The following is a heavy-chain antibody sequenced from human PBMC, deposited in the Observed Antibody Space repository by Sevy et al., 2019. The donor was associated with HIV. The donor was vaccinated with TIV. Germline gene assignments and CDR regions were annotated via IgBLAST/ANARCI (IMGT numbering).Heavy chain of an antibody. J-gene: IGHJ4*02. CDR3: ATGRPELRYYFDY. Sequence: ASVKVSCKVSGYTLTELSMHWVRQAPGKGLEWMGGFDPEDGETIYAQMFQGRGTMTEDTSTDTAYMELSSLRSEDTAVYYCATGRPELRYYFDYWGQGTLVTVSS. V-gene: IGHV1-24*01. CDR1: GYTLTELS. CDR2: FDPEDGET. D-gene: IGHD1-26*01.